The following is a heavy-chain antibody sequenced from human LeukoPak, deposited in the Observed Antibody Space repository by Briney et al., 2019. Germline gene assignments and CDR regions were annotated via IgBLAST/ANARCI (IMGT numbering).Heavy chain of an antibody. Sequence: SDTLSLTCAVSGYSITSSSWWGWIRQPPGKGLEWIGYIYHSGTTYYNPSLQSRVTMSVDTSKNQFSLKLSSVTAADTAVYYCARGLISDYWGQGTLVTVSS. CDR3: ARGLISDY. V-gene: IGHV4-28*03. J-gene: IGHJ4*02. D-gene: IGHD2-8*01. CDR2: IYHSGTT. CDR1: GYSITSSSW.